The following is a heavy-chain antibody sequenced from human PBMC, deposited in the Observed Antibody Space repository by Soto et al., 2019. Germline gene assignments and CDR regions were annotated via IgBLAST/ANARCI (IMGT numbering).Heavy chain of an antibody. D-gene: IGHD6-13*01. CDR1: GGSISSGDYY. CDR3: ARTIAAAGTYHDY. J-gene: IGHJ4*02. V-gene: IGHV4-30-4*01. Sequence: PSETLSLTCTVSGGSISSGDYYWSWIRQPPGKGQEWIGYIYYSGSTYYNPSLKSRVTISVDTSKTQFSLKLSSVTAADTAVYYCARTIAAAGTYHDYWGQGTLVTVSS. CDR2: IYYSGST.